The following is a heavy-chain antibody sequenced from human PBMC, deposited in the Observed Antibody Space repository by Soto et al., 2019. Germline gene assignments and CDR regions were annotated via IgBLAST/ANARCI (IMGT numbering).Heavy chain of an antibody. CDR1: GYTFTSYD. CDR3: ARDKDRQQLGGNYYYGIDV. D-gene: IGHD1-1*01. J-gene: IGHJ6*02. CDR2: MNPNSGNT. V-gene: IGHV1-8*01. Sequence: ASVKVSCKASGYTFTSYDINWVRLATGQGLEWMGWMNPNSGNTAYAQKFQGRVTMTRNTSISTAYMELSSLRSEDTAVYYCARDKDRQQLGGNYYYGIDVWGQGTTVTVSS.